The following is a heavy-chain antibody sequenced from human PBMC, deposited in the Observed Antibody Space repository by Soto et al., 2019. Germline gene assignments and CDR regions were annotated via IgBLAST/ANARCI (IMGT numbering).Heavy chain of an antibody. Sequence: EVQLVESGGGLVKPGGSLRLSCAASGFTFSNAWMSWVRQAPGKGLEWVGRIKSKTDGGTTDYAASVKGRFTISRDDSKNTLYLQMNSLKTEDTAVYYCTTVVVVVAALVDYWGQGTLVTVSS. D-gene: IGHD2-15*01. CDR2: IKSKTDGGTT. CDR1: GFTFSNAW. V-gene: IGHV3-15*01. J-gene: IGHJ4*02. CDR3: TTVVVVVAALVDY.